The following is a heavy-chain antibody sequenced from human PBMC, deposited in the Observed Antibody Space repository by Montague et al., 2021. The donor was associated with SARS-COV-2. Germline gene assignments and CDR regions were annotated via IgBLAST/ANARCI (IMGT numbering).Heavy chain of an antibody. CDR2: ISRSGAT. D-gene: IGHD3-10*01. CDR3: ARTSRGSRYFYGVDV. V-gene: IGHV4-59*01. J-gene: IGHJ6*02. CDR1: GDSISDYY. Sequence: SETLSLTCTVSGDSISDYYWGWIRQPPGMGLEWIGYISRSGATNYNPPLKSRVIISLDTSKSQFSLRLSSVTAADTAIYYCARTSRGSRYFYGVDVWGQGTAVTVSS.